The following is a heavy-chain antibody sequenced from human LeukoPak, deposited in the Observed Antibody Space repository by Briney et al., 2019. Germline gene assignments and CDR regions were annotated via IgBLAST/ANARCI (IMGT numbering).Heavy chain of an antibody. CDR3: ARGSRGSRAAAGTAGDY. D-gene: IGHD6-13*01. V-gene: IGHV3-48*03. J-gene: IGHJ4*02. CDR2: ISSSGSTI. Sequence: GGSLRLSCAASGFTFSSYEMNWVRQAPGKGLEWVSYISSSGSTIYYADSVKGRFTISGDNAKNSLYLQMNSLRAEDTAVYYCARGSRGSRAAAGTAGDYWGQGTLVTVSS. CDR1: GFTFSSYE.